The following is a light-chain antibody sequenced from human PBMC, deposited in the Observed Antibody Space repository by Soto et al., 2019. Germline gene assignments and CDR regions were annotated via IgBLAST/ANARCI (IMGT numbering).Light chain of an antibody. CDR2: DAS. CDR3: QQRSNWPPT. Sequence: EIVLTQSPATLSLSPGERATLSCRASQSVSSYLAWSQQKPGQAPRRLIYDASNRAAAIPARFSGSGSGTDFTLTISSLEPEDFAVYYCQQRSNWPPTFGQGTKVEIK. CDR1: QSVSSY. J-gene: IGKJ1*01. V-gene: IGKV3-11*01.